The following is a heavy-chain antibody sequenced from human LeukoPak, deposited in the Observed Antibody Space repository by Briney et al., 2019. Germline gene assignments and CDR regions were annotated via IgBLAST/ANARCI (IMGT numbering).Heavy chain of an antibody. CDR1: GGSISNYY. V-gene: IGHV4-59*01. Sequence: PSETLSLTCTVSGGSISNYYWSWIRQPPGKGLEWIGYIYYSGTTNYNPSLKSRVTISVDTSKNQFSLKLNSVTAADTAVYYCARGIWFDPWGQGTLVTVSS. CDR2: IYYSGTT. J-gene: IGHJ5*02. CDR3: ARGIWFDP.